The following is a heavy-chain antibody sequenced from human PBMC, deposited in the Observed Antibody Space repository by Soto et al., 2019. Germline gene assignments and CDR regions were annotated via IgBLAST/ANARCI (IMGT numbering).Heavy chain of an antibody. CDR1: GLPFTSYS. CDR2: ISYDGKRI. CDR3: ARGLVVTAKGWFDL. D-gene: IGHD2-21*02. V-gene: IGHV3-30-3*02. Sequence: QVQLVESGGGVVQRGGSLRLSCAASGLPFTSYSMNWVRQSPGKGLEWVAVISYDGKRIYYADSVKGRFTISRDNAKNTMFLQMSGLRPEDTAVYYCARGLVVTAKGWFDLWGQGTQVTVSS. J-gene: IGHJ5*02.